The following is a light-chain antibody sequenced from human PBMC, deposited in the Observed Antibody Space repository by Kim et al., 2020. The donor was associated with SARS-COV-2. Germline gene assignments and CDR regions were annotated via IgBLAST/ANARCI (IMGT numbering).Light chain of an antibody. CDR2: QDS. CDR1: KLGDKY. V-gene: IGLV3-1*01. J-gene: IGLJ2*01. CDR3: QAWDSSILV. Sequence: VSPGQTASITCSGDKLGDKYACWYQQKPGQSPVLVIYQDSKRPSGIPERFAGSNSGNTATLTIGGTQAMDEADYYCQAWDSSILVFGGGTQLTVL.